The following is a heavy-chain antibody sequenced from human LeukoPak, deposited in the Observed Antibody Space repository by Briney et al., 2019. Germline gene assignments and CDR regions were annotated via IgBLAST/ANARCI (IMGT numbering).Heavy chain of an antibody. Sequence: PGGSLRLSCAVSGFTFSSYWMSWVRQAPGKGLEWVANIKQDGSEKNYVDSVKGRFTISRDNAKNSLYLQMNSRRAEDTAVYYCASGGQIWISWGQGTLVTVSS. D-gene: IGHD5-18*01. J-gene: IGHJ5*02. V-gene: IGHV3-7*01. CDR1: GFTFSSYW. CDR2: IKQDGSEK. CDR3: ASGGQIWIS.